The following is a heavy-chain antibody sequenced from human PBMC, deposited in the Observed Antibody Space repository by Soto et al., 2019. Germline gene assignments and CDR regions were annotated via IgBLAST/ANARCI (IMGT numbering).Heavy chain of an antibody. CDR3: ASSPGNEYDYYGMDV. J-gene: IGHJ6*02. V-gene: IGHV1-58*01. Sequence: GASVKVSCKASGFTFTSSAVQWVRQARGQRLEWIGWIVVGSGNTNYAQKFQERVTITTDVSTSTAYMELSSLRSEDTAVYYCASSPGNEYDYYGMDVWGQGTTVTVS. D-gene: IGHD2-8*01. CDR1: GFTFTSSA. CDR2: IVVGSGNT.